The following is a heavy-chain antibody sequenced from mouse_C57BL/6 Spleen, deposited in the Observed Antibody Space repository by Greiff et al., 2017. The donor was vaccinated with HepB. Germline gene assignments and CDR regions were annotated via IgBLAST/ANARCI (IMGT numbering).Heavy chain of an antibody. CDR1: GYAFSSSW. V-gene: IGHV1-82*01. J-gene: IGHJ3*01. CDR3: ARYERGWFAY. Sequence: QVQLQQSGPELVKPGASVKISCKASGYAFSSSWMNWVKQRPGKGLEWIGRIYPGDGDTNYNGKFKGKATLTADKASSTAYMQLSSLTSEDSAVYFCARYERGWFAYWGQGTLVTVSA. D-gene: IGHD2-12*01. CDR2: IYPGDGDT.